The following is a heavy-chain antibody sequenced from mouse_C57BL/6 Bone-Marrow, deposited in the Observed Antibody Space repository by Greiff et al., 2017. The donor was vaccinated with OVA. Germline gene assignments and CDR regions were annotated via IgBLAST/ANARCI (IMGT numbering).Heavy chain of an antibody. Sequence: QVQLKESGAELARPGASVKLSCKASGYTFTSYGISWVKQRTGQGLEWIGEIDPRSGNTNYNEKFKGKAPLTADKSSSTAYMELRSLTSEDSAVYFCARFGIFITTVVFDYWGQGTTLTVSS. V-gene: IGHV1-81*01. D-gene: IGHD1-1*01. CDR1: GYTFTSYG. CDR3: ARFGIFITTVVFDY. CDR2: IDPRSGNT. J-gene: IGHJ2*01.